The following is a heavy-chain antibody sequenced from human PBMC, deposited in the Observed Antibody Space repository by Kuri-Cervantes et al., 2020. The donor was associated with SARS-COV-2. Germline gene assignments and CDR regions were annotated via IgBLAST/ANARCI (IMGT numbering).Heavy chain of an antibody. V-gene: IGHV4-34*01. J-gene: IGHJ6*03. CDR3: ARGTVPSAPYDSYCMDV. CDR2: INHSGST. Sequence: GSLRLSCAVYGGSFSGYYWSWIRQPPGKGLEWIGEINHSGSTNYNPSLKSRVTISVDTSKNQFSLKLSSVTAADTGIYYCARGTVPSAPYDSYCMDVWGEGTTVTVSS. CDR1: GGSFSGYY. D-gene: IGHD2-2*01.